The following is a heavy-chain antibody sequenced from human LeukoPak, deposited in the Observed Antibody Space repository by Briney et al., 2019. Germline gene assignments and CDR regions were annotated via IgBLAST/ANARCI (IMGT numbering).Heavy chain of an antibody. CDR2: IKYDGSYT. J-gene: IGHJ4*02. CDR1: GFTLSLAW. Sequence: GGSLRLSCAASGFTLSLAWMHWVRQAPGKGLEWVSRIKYDGSYTNYADSVKGRFTISRDNARNTLSLHMISLRAEDTAVYFCVRDGDAYNFDFWGQGVLVTVSS. V-gene: IGHV3-74*01. D-gene: IGHD5-24*01. CDR3: VRDGDAYNFDF.